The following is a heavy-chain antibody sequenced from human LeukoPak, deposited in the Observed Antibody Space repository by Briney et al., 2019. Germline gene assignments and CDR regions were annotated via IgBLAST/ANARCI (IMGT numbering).Heavy chain of an antibody. J-gene: IGHJ4*02. Sequence: SVKVSCKASGGTFSSYAISWVRQAPGQGLEWMGGIIPIFGTANYAQKFQGRVTITTDESTSTAYMELSSLRSEDTAVYYCARQPCGGDCYSDYWGQGTLVTVSS. CDR3: ARQPCGGDCYSDY. CDR1: GGTFSSYA. D-gene: IGHD2-21*02. V-gene: IGHV1-69*05. CDR2: IIPIFGTA.